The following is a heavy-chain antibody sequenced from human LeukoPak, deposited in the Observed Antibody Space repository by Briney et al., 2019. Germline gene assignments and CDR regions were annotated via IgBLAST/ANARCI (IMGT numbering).Heavy chain of an antibody. V-gene: IGHV3-23*01. J-gene: IGHJ4*02. D-gene: IGHD4-17*01. CDR3: ARPGMTTVTTSDDY. CDR1: GFTLSAYA. Sequence: AGGSLRLSCSASGFTLSAYAINWVRQPPGKGREWVSTMETVGDTYYSDSVKGRFTISRDNSKNTLYLQMNSLRAEDTAVYYCARPGMTTVTTSDDYCGQGTLVTVSS. CDR2: METVGDT.